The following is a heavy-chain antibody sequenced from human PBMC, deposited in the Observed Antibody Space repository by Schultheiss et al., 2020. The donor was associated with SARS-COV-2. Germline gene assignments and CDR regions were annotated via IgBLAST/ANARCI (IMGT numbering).Heavy chain of an antibody. CDR3: ARHGRGSNWFDP. CDR2: IYHSGST. Sequence: SETLSLTCAVYGGSFSGYYWSWIRQPPGKGLEWIGNIYHSGSTNYNPSLKSRVTISVDTSKNQFSLKLSSVTAADTAVYYCARHGRGSNWFDPWGQGTLVTVSS. D-gene: IGHD1-26*01. CDR1: GGSFSGYY. J-gene: IGHJ5*02. V-gene: IGHV4-34*01.